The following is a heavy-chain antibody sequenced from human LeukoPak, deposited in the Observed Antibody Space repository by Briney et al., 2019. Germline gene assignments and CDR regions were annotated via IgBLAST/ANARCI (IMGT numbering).Heavy chain of an antibody. J-gene: IGHJ3*02. CDR2: VSGGGKTT. CDR3: AARRDGFNLGTFDI. Sequence: GGTLRLSCEASGFSFSTYAMTWVRQAPGKGLEWVSTVSGGGKTTYYADSVKGRFTISRDNFKNTVYLQLNSVRADDTAVYFCAARRDGFNLGTFDIWGQGTMVTVSS. D-gene: IGHD5-24*01. CDR1: GFSFSTYA. V-gene: IGHV3-23*01.